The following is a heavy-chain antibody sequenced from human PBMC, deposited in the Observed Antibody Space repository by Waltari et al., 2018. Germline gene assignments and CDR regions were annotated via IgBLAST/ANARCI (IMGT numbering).Heavy chain of an antibody. CDR1: GFTFNNFW. Sequence: EVQLVESGGGLVQPGGSLRLSCAASGFTFNNFWMHWVRQDAGKGLMGVSSIKNEGGGPIYAESVKGLFTISRDNAKNTLYLQMNSLRPEDTAGYYCVRAYYDGRLDYWGQGTLVTASS. CDR3: VRAYYDGRLDY. J-gene: IGHJ4*01. D-gene: IGHD3-22*01. V-gene: IGHV3-74*01. CDR2: IKNEGGGP.